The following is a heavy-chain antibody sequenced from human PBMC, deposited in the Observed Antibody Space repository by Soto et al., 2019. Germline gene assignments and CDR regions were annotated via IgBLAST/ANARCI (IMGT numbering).Heavy chain of an antibody. CDR3: ARVWGGAFDI. Sequence: SETLSLTCTVSGGSISSGGYYWSWIRQHPGKGLEWIGYIYYSGSTNYNPSLKSRVTISVDTSKSQFSLKLSSVTAADTAVYYCARVWGGAFDIWGQGTMVTVSS. CDR1: GGSISSGGYY. V-gene: IGHV4-61*08. J-gene: IGHJ3*02. D-gene: IGHD3-10*01. CDR2: IYYSGST.